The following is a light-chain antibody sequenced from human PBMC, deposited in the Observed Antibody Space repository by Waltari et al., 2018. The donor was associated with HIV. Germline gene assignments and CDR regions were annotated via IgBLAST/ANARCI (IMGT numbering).Light chain of an antibody. CDR2: WNS. V-gene: IGLV1-47*01. Sequence: SVLTQPPSASRPPGQRVTIPWSGSSSHIGSNYVSWYQYFPGATPKLLIYWNSQRPSGVPDRFSGSKSGTSASLAISGLRPEDETDYYCASWDDSLSGWVFGGGTKVTVL. CDR1: SSHIGSNY. CDR3: ASWDDSLSGWV. J-gene: IGLJ3*02.